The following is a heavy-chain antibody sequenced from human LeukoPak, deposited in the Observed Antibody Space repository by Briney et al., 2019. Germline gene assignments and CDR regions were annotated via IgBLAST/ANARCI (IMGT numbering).Heavy chain of an antibody. Sequence: GGSLRLSCAALGFTVSRTYMRWVRQAPGKGLEWVSVIYVGGDIYYADSVRGSFAISRDNSKNTVYLQMNGRRGEDRVLYYWARDPSGTGTGFDIWGQGTMVTVSS. CDR1: GFTVSRTY. V-gene: IGHV3-66*01. D-gene: IGHD3/OR15-3a*01. J-gene: IGHJ3*02. CDR2: IYVGGDI. CDR3: ARDPSGTGTGFDI.